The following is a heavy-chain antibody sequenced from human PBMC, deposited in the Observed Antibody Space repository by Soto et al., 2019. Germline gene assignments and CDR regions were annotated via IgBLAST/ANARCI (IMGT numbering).Heavy chain of an antibody. V-gene: IGHV3-49*03. D-gene: IGHD3-16*01. CDR1: GFTFPDHA. CDR2: ISGTTYGGTA. CDR3: SGHGGFSAP. J-gene: IGHJ4*02. Sequence: PGGSLRLSCSASGFTFPDHAVSWFRQAPGKGPEWVSLISGTTYGGTAEYAASVRGRFIVSREDSKRIVYLQMNSLKTVDTAVYYCSGHGGFSAPWGPGTLVTVPQ.